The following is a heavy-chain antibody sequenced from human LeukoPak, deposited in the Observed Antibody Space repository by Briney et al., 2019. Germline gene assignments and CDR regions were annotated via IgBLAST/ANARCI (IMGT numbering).Heavy chain of an antibody. CDR1: GGSFSGYY. V-gene: IGHV4-59*01. Sequence: SETLSLTCAVYGGSFSGYYWSWIRQPPGKGLEWIGYIYYSGSTNYNPSLKSRVTISVDTSKNQFSLKLSSVTAADTAVYYCARTGYSSRTYYYYYMDVWGKGTTVTISS. J-gene: IGHJ6*03. CDR3: ARTGYSSRTYYYYYMDV. D-gene: IGHD6-13*01. CDR2: IYYSGST.